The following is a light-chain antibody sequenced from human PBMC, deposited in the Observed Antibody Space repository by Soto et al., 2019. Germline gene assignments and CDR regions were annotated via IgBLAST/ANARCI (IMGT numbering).Light chain of an antibody. CDR3: QQYGSSPPVT. Sequence: EFVLTQSPGTLSLSPGERATLSCRASQTVRNNYLACYQQKPGQAPRLLIYDAYSRATGIPDRFSGSGSGTDFTLTISRLEPEDFAVYYCQQYGSSPPVTFGQGTRLEIK. J-gene: IGKJ5*01. CDR1: QTVRNNY. V-gene: IGKV3-20*01. CDR2: DAY.